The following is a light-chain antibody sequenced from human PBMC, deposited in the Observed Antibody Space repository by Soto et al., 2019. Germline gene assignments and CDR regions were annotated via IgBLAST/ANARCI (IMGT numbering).Light chain of an antibody. V-gene: IGKV3-20*01. CDR3: QQYGGSPRT. Sequence: EIVLTQSPGTLSLSPRERATLSCRASQSVSSNYLAWYQQKSGQAPRLLIYGASSRATGIPDRFSGSGSGTDFTLTISRLEPEDFAVYYCQQYGGSPRTFGQGTKVDIK. CDR2: GAS. CDR1: QSVSSNY. J-gene: IGKJ1*01.